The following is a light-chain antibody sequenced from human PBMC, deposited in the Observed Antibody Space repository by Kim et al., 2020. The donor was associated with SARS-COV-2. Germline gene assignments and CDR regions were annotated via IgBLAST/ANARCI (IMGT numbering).Light chain of an antibody. CDR1: QSISSN. J-gene: IGKJ2*01. V-gene: IGKV3-15*01. CDR3: QQYDHWYT. Sequence: LSGCPGERATLACRASQSISSNLAWYKQKPGQAPRLLIYGASTRATGVPARFSGSGSGTDFTLTISSLQSGDFAVYYCQQYDHWYTFGQGTKLEI. CDR2: GAS.